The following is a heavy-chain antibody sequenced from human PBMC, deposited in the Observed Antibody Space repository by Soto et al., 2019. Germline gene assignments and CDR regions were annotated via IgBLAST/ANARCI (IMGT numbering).Heavy chain of an antibody. D-gene: IGHD1-26*01. V-gene: IGHV3-30*18. Sequence: QEKLVESGGGMVQPGRSLRLSCAASGFSFSTYGMHWVRQAPGKGLEWVAVITYDGTNQYYGDSVKGRFTISRDNSKNTLSLQMNSLRVEDTALYYCAKGDGWHTSQFYYYGMDVWGQGTTVTVSS. CDR1: GFSFSTYG. CDR3: AKGDGWHTSQFYYYGMDV. CDR2: ITYDGTNQ. J-gene: IGHJ6*02.